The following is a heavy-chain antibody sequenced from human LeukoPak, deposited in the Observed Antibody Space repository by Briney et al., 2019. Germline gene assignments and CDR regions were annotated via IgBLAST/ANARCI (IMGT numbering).Heavy chain of an antibody. Sequence: PSETLSLTCTVSGVSISSYYWSWIRQPTGKGLEWIGYIYYSGSTNYNPSLKSRVTISVDTSKNQFSLKLSSVTAADTAVYYCARENSNPHYFDYWGQGTLVTVSS. CDR2: IYYSGST. J-gene: IGHJ4*02. V-gene: IGHV4-59*01. CDR3: ARENSNPHYFDY. CDR1: GVSISSYY. D-gene: IGHD6-13*01.